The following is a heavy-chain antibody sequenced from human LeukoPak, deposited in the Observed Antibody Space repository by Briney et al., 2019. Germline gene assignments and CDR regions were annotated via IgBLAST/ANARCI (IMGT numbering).Heavy chain of an antibody. CDR3: ASELSGSYYTANDY. CDR1: GGTFSGYA. CDR2: IIPIFGTA. Sequence: SVKVSCKASGGTFSGYAISWVRQAPGQGLEWMGGIIPIFGTANFAQKFQGRVKITADESTSTAYMELSSLRSEDTAVYYCASELSGSYYTANDYWGQGTLVTVSS. J-gene: IGHJ4*02. D-gene: IGHD3-10*01. V-gene: IGHV1-69*13.